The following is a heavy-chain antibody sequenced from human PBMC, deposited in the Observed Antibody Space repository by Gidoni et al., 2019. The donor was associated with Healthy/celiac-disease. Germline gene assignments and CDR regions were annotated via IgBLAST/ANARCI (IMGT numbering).Heavy chain of an antibody. Sequence: QVQLQASGPGLVKPSETLSLTCAVSGYSITSCYYWGWIRQPPGKGLEWIGTLYHSGSTYYNPSLKGRVTISVDTSKNQFAQKLSSVTAADTAVYYCARDLPPTGYPSGYFDYWGQGTLVTVSS. CDR3: ARDLPPTGYPSGYFDY. D-gene: IGHD1-1*01. J-gene: IGHJ4*02. CDR2: LYHSGST. V-gene: IGHV4-38-2*02. CDR1: GYSITSCYY.